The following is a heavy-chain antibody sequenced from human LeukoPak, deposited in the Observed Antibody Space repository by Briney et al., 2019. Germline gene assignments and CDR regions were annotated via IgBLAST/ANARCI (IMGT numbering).Heavy chain of an antibody. CDR3: ARLAARLSWFDP. CDR1: GGSISSSNYY. CDR2: IYYSGGI. V-gene: IGHV4-39*01. J-gene: IGHJ5*02. Sequence: SETLSLTCTVSGGSISSSNYYWGWIRQPPGKGLEWIGSIYYSGGIYYNPSLKSRVTISVDTSKNQFSLKVRSVTAADTAVYYCARLAARLSWFDPWGQGTLVTVSS. D-gene: IGHD5-12*01.